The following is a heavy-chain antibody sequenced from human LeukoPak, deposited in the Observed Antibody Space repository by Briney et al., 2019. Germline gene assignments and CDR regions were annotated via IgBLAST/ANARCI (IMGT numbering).Heavy chain of an antibody. Sequence: GGSLRISCAAPGFTFSTHSMNWVRQAPGKGLEWVSSIGGSSTSIYYADSVKGRFTISRDNAKNSLFLQMNSLRAEDTAVYYCARETSEAFDYWGRGTLVTVSS. J-gene: IGHJ4*02. CDR3: ARETSEAFDY. V-gene: IGHV3-21*01. CDR1: GFTFSTHS. D-gene: IGHD1-14*01. CDR2: IGGSSTSI.